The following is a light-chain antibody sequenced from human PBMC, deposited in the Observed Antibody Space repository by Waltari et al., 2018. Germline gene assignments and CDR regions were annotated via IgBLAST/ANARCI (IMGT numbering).Light chain of an antibody. Sequence: QSALSQPLSVSGSPGQSVTISCTGTSNDGGGYYYVSWFQQFPGKAPNLIIYDVTRRHSGVPDRFSGSKSGNTASLTISGLQVEDEATYYCCSRAGTYTWLFGGGTKVTVL. J-gene: IGLJ2*01. CDR2: DVT. CDR3: CSRAGTYTWL. CDR1: SNDGGGYYY. V-gene: IGLV2-11*01.